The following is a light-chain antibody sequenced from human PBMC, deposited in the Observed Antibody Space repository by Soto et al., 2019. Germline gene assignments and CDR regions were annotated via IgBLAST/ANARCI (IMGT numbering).Light chain of an antibody. CDR1: QSVSSN. V-gene: IGKV3-15*01. Sequence: EIVMTQSPATLSVSPGERATLSCRASQSVSSNLAWYQQKPGQAPRLLIYGASTRATGIPARFSGSGSGTEFTLTISSLQSEDFAVYYCQQYNNWSAYTFGQGTKREIK. J-gene: IGKJ2*01. CDR2: GAS. CDR3: QQYNNWSAYT.